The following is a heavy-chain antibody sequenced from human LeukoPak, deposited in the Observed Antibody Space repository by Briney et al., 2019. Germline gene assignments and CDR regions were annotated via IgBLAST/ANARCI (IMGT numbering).Heavy chain of an antibody. CDR1: GFIFSDHY. CDR3: AAAAGYRFDI. V-gene: IGHV3-11*03. D-gene: IGHD6-13*01. Sequence: GGSLRLSCGASGFIFSDHYMNWVRQAPGKGLEWVSYTNDIGSKTNYADSVKGRFTISRDNAKNSLYLQMNSLRAEDTAVYYCAAAAGYRFDIWGQGTMVTVSS. CDR2: TNDIGSKT. J-gene: IGHJ3*02.